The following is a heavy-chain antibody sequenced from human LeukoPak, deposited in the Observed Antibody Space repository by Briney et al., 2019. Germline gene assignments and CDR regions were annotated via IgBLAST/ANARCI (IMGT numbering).Heavy chain of an antibody. CDR1: GYTFTSYD. Sequence: ASVKVSCKASGYTFTSYDINWVRQATGQGLEWMGWMNPNSGNTGYAQKFQGRVTMTRNTSISTAYMELSSLRSDDTAVYYCASSITMVRGVAYWGQGTLVTVSS. CDR2: MNPNSGNT. V-gene: IGHV1-8*01. D-gene: IGHD3-10*01. J-gene: IGHJ4*02. CDR3: ASSITMVRGVAY.